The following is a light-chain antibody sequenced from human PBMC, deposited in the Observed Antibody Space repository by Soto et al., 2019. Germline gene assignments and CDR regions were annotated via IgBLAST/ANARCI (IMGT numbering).Light chain of an antibody. CDR2: DAS. V-gene: IGKV1-16*02. J-gene: IGKJ4*01. CDR3: QQYKSYPLT. CDR1: LGISKY. Sequence: DIQMTQSPSSLSASIGDRVTITCRASLGISKYLAWFQQKPGEAPKSLIYDASNLQSEVPSKFSGSGSGTDFTLTISSLQPEDVATYYCQQYKSYPLTFGGGTKVEIK.